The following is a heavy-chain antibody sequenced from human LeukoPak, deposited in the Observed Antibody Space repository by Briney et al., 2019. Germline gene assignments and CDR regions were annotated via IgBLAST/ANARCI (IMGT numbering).Heavy chain of an antibody. Sequence: GGSLRLSCAASGFTFSSYAMHWVRQTPGKGLEWAAVISYDGTNKFDVDSVKGRFTISRDNSKSTLFLEMKSLRADDTAVYYCARGRGGTTTPYYFDSWGQGALVTVSS. J-gene: IGHJ4*02. V-gene: IGHV3-30*04. CDR3: ARGRGGTTTPYYFDS. CDR1: GFTFSSYA. CDR2: ISYDGTNK. D-gene: IGHD1-26*01.